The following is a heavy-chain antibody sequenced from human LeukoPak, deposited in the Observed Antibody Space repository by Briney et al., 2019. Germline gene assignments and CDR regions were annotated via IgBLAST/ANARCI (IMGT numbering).Heavy chain of an antibody. Sequence: SETLSLTCAVYGGSFSGYYWSWIRQPPGKGVEWIGEINHSGSTNYNPSLTSRVTISVDTSKNQFSLKLSSVTAADTAVYYCARRRVVPAAFDPWGQGTLVTVSS. J-gene: IGHJ5*02. V-gene: IGHV4-34*01. CDR2: INHSGST. CDR1: GGSFSGYY. D-gene: IGHD2-2*01. CDR3: ARRRVVPAAFDP.